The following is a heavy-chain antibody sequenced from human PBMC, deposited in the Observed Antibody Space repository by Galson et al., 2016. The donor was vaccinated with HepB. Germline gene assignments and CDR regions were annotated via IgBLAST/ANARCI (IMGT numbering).Heavy chain of an antibody. J-gene: IGHJ6*02. CDR1: GFNFSYYA. CDR2: ISYDGRTN. CDR3: AKSRLRFLGWGTHGMDV. D-gene: IGHD3-3*01. V-gene: IGHV3-30*18. Sequence: SLRLSCAASGFNFSYYAVHWVRRAPGKGLAWVASISYDGRTNYYADSVKGRFTISRDNSEGTLDLQMSGLRAEDTAQYYCAKSRLRFLGWGTHGMDVWGQGTTVTVSS.